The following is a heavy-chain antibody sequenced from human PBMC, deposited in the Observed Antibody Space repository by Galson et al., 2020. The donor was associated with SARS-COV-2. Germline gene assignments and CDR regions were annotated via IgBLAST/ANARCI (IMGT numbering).Heavy chain of an antibody. Sequence: GGSLRLSCAASGLTFSSYSMNWVRQAPGKGLEWVSSISSSSYIYYADSVKGRFTISRDNAKNSLYLQMNSLRAEDTAVYYCARDSPPNCSSTSCYRKYWGQGTLVTVSS. J-gene: IGHJ4*02. D-gene: IGHD2-2*02. CDR2: ISSSSYI. CDR3: ARDSPPNCSSTSCYRKY. CDR1: GLTFSSYS. V-gene: IGHV3-21*01.